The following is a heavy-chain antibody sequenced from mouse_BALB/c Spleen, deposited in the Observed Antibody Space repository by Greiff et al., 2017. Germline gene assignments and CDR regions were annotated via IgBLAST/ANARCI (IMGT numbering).Heavy chain of an antibody. CDR1: GFTFSSYA. Sequence: EVQRVESGGGLVKPGGSLKLSCAASGFTFSSYAMSWVRQSPEKRLEWVAEISSGGSYTYYPDTVTGRFTISRDNAKNTLYLEMSSLRSEDTAMYYCARDEGGYWGQGTSVTVSA. J-gene: IGHJ4*01. CDR2: ISSGGSYT. CDR3: ARDEGGY. V-gene: IGHV5-9-4*01.